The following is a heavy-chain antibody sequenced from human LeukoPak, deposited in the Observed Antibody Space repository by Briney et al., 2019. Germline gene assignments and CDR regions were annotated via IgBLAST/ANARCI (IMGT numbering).Heavy chain of an antibody. Sequence: GGSLRLSCAASGFTFSSYSMHWVRQAPGKGLEWVAFIRYDGSNKYYADSVKGRFTIPRDNSKNTLYLQMNSLRAEDTAVYYCAKDCGGDCYPDDAFDIWGQGTIVTVSS. CDR2: IRYDGSNK. CDR3: AKDCGGDCYPDDAFDI. V-gene: IGHV3-30*02. D-gene: IGHD2-21*02. J-gene: IGHJ3*02. CDR1: GFTFSSYS.